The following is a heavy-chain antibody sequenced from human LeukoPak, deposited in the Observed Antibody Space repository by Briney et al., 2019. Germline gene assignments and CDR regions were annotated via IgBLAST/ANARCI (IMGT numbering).Heavy chain of an antibody. J-gene: IGHJ4*02. V-gene: IGHV4-4*07. CDR3: ARGAYFSDTYYFDY. Sequence: SETLSLTCTVSGGSISSDSWNWIRQPAGKGLEWIGRIYASGSTNYNPSLKSRVTMSIDTSKNQFSLQLTSVTAADTAVYYCARGAYFSDTYYFDYWGQGTLVTVSS. CDR1: GGSISSDS. D-gene: IGHD3-22*01. CDR2: IYASGST.